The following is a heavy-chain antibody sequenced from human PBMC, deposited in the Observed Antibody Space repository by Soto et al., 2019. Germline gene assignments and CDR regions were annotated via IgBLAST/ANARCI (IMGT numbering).Heavy chain of an antibody. D-gene: IGHD2-2*01. J-gene: IGHJ6*02. CDR1: GGTFSSYA. Sequence: GASVKVSCKASGGTFSSYAISWVRQAPGQGLEWMGGIIPIFGTANYAQKFQGRVTITADESTSTAYMELSSLRSEDTAVYYCARTLVPAAPYYSYYGMDVWGQGTTVTVS. CDR3: ARTLVPAAPYYSYYGMDV. CDR2: IIPIFGTA. V-gene: IGHV1-69*13.